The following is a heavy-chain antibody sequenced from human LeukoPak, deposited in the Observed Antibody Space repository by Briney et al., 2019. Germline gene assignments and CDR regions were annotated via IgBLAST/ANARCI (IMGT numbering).Heavy chain of an antibody. Sequence: SETLSLTCAVYGGSFSGYYWSWIRQPPGKGLEWIGEINRSGSTNYNPSLKSRVTISVDTSKNQFSLKLSSVTAADTAVYYCARANRVSLYYFDYWGQGTLVTVSS. D-gene: IGHD5/OR15-5a*01. CDR2: INRSGST. CDR1: GGSFSGYY. J-gene: IGHJ4*02. V-gene: IGHV4-34*01. CDR3: ARANRVSLYYFDY.